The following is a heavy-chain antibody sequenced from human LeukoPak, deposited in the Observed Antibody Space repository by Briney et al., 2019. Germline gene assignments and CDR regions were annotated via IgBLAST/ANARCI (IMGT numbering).Heavy chain of an antibody. CDR2: IYYSGST. D-gene: IGHD3-10*01. Sequence: PSETLSLTCTVSGGSISSSSYYWGWIRQPPGKGLEWIGSIYYSGSTYYNPSLKSRVTISVDTSKNQFSLKLSSVTAADTAVYYCARRAPLLWFGELRGSNWFDPWGQGTLVTVSS. V-gene: IGHV4-39*01. CDR3: ARRAPLLWFGELRGSNWFDP. J-gene: IGHJ5*02. CDR1: GGSISSSSYY.